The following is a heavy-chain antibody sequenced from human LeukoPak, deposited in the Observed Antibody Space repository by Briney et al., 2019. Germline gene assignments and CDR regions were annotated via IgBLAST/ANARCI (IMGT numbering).Heavy chain of an antibody. CDR1: GYTFTSYY. CDR2: INPSGGST. CDR3: AREGVCYGSGGSCYAEGTFDY. V-gene: IGHV1-46*01. Sequence: ASVKVSCKASGYTFTSYYMHWVRQAPGQGLEWMGLINPSGGSTSYAQKFQGRVTMTRDTSTSTVYMELSSLRSEDTAVYYCAREGVCYGSGGSCYAEGTFDYWGQGTLVTVSS. D-gene: IGHD2-15*01. J-gene: IGHJ4*02.